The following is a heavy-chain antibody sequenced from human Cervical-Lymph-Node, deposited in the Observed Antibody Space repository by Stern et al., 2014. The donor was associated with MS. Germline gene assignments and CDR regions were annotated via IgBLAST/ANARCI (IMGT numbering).Heavy chain of an antibody. Sequence: EVQLVESGGGSVQPGRSLRLSCAASGFTFDDCAMHWVRQAPGKGLEWVSGISWNSNNIGYADSVSVRFTISRDNAKNSLYLQMNGLRPEDTALYYCAKDISERHYYFDSWGEGTLVTVSS. J-gene: IGHJ4*02. CDR3: AKDISERHYYFDS. CDR1: GFTFDDCA. V-gene: IGHV3-9*01. CDR2: ISWNSNNI. D-gene: IGHD3-16*02.